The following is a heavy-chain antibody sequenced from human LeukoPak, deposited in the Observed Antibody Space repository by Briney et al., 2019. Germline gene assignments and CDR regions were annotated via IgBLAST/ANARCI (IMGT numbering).Heavy chain of an antibody. CDR2: ITPTTGGA. Sequence: GASVKVSCKASGNTFSRYYFHWVRQAPGQGLDWMGIITPTTGGANYAQKFQGRVAMTRDTSTSTVYMELSSLTSGDTAVYYCAKNGYSYGHLDYWGQGTLVTVSS. J-gene: IGHJ4*02. CDR3: AKNGYSYGHLDY. D-gene: IGHD5-18*01. CDR1: GNTFSRYY. V-gene: IGHV1-46*01.